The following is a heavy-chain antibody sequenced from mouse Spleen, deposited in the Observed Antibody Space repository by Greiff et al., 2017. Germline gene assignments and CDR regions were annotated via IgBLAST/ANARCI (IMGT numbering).Heavy chain of an antibody. Sequence: EVKLQESGPGLVKPSQSLSLTCSVTGYSITSGYYWKWIRQRPGNKLEWMGYISYDGSNNYNPSLKNRISITRDTSKNQFFLKLNSVTTEDTATYYCARDRDYSNSPWFAYWGQGTLVTVSA. CDR3: ARDRDYSNSPWFAY. CDR2: ISYDGSN. J-gene: IGHJ3*01. CDR1: GYSITSGYY. V-gene: IGHV3-6*01. D-gene: IGHD2-5*01.